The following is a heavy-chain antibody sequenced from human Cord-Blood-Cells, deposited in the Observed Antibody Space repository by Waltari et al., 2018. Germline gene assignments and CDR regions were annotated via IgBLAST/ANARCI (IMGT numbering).Heavy chain of an antibody. Sequence: QVQLVQSGAEVKKPGSSVKVSCKASGGTFSSYAISWVRQAPGQGLEWMGGIIPIFGTANDAQKFQGRVTITADESTSTAYMELSSLRSEDTAVYYWARDPRGYCSGGSCYPNWFDPWGQGTLDTVSS. J-gene: IGHJ5*02. CDR1: GGTFSSYA. CDR3: ARDPRGYCSGGSCYPNWFDP. D-gene: IGHD2-15*01. V-gene: IGHV1-69*01. CDR2: IIPIFGTA.